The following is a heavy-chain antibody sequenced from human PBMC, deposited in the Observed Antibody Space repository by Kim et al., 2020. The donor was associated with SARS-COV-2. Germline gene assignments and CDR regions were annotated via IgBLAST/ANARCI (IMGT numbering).Heavy chain of an antibody. D-gene: IGHD3-16*01. CDR2: IWYDGSNK. J-gene: IGHJ4*02. CDR3: ARNFMITFGGCDY. CDR1: GFTFSSYG. Sequence: GGSLRLSCAASGFTFSSYGMHWARQAPGKGLEWVAVIWYDGSNKYYAYSVKGRFTITRDNSKNTLYLQMNSLRAEDTAVYYWARNFMITFGGCDYWGQGTLSPSPQ. V-gene: IGHV3-33*01.